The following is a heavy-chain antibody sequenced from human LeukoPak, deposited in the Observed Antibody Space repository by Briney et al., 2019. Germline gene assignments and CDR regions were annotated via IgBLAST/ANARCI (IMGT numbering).Heavy chain of an antibody. CDR3: ARLHASRAEEFDP. Sequence: PSETLSLTCTVSGGSISGYYWSWIRQPPGKGLEWIGYIYSSGSASYNPSLISRVTILVDTSKNQFSLTLTSVTAADTAVYYCARLHASRAEEFDPWGQGTLGTVSS. J-gene: IGHJ5*02. CDR2: IYSSGSA. CDR1: GGSISGYY. D-gene: IGHD3-16*01. V-gene: IGHV4-59*03.